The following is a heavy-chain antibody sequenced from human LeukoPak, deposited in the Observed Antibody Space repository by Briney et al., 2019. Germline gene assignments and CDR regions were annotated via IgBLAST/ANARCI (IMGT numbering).Heavy chain of an antibody. Sequence: ASETLSLTCAVYGGSFSGYYWSWIRQPPGKGLEWIGEINHSGSTNYNPSLKSRVTISVDTSKNQFSLKLSSVTAADTAVYYCARVGTDFWSGYYSPSSYGMDVWGQGTTVTVSS. D-gene: IGHD3-3*01. J-gene: IGHJ6*02. V-gene: IGHV4-34*01. CDR1: GGSFSGYY. CDR3: ARVGTDFWSGYYSPSSYGMDV. CDR2: INHSGST.